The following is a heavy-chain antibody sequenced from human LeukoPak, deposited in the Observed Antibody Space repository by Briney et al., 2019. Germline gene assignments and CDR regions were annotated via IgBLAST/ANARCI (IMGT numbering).Heavy chain of an antibody. Sequence: SETLSLTCTVSGYFISSGYYWGWIRQPPGKGLEWIASIYHSGSTYYNQPLKSRVTISVDTSKNQFSLRLSSVTAADTAVYYCARNGLLRFLEPQDYWGQGTLVTVSS. CDR2: IYHSGST. V-gene: IGHV4-38-2*02. CDR1: GYFISSGYY. D-gene: IGHD3-3*01. CDR3: ARNGLLRFLEPQDY. J-gene: IGHJ4*02.